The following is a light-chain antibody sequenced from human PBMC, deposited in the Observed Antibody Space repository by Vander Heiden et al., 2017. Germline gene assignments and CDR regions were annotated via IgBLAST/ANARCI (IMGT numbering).Light chain of an antibody. J-gene: IGLJ3*02. CDR2: EDN. CDR1: SGSIASNY. CDR3: QSYDSSNQV. Sequence: SVCASPRQTVTISCTRSSGSIASNYVQWYQQRPGSSPTTVIYEDNQRPSGVPDRFSGSIDSSSNSASLTISGLKTEDEADYYCQSYDSSNQVFGGGTKLTVL. V-gene: IGLV6-57*01.